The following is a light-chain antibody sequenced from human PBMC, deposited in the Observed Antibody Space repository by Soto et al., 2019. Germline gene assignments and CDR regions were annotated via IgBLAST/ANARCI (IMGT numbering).Light chain of an antibody. CDR1: QSVSSSY. J-gene: IGKJ3*01. V-gene: IGKV3-20*01. CDR3: QQYGSSPST. CDR2: GAS. Sequence: EIVLTQSPGTLSLSPGERATLSCRASQSVSSSYLAWYQQKPGQAPRLLIYGASSRATGIPDRFSGSGSGTDFTLTISILEPEDFAVYYFQQYGSSPSTFGPGTKVDIK.